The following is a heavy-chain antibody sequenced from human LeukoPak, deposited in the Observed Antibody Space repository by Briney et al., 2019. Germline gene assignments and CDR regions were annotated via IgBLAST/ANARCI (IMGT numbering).Heavy chain of an antibody. Sequence: ASVKVSCKASGYTFTNYYIHWVRQAPGQGLEWLGITKPSSGYTKYAQKFQGRVTMTGDTSTSTVYMDLSSLRSEDTAVYYCVREEDGGTFDYWGQGTLITVSS. CDR1: GYTFTNYY. J-gene: IGHJ4*02. V-gene: IGHV1-46*01. CDR3: VREEDGGTFDY. D-gene: IGHD3-16*01. CDR2: TKPSSGYT.